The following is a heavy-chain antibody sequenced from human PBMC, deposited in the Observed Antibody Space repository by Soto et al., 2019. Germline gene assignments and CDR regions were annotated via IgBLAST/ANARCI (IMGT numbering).Heavy chain of an antibody. Sequence: QVQLVQSGAEVKNPGASVKVSCKASGYTFTRYGIGWARQAPGQGLEWMGWINTYTGNTNYAQNVQCRVTLTTDTSTSTAYMELRSLRSNDTAIYYCAMVDVYVTPSPQDVWGQGTTVIVSS. D-gene: IGHD3-16*01. J-gene: IGHJ6*02. CDR3: AMVDVYVTPSPQDV. V-gene: IGHV1-18*01. CDR2: INTYTGNT. CDR1: GYTFTRYG.